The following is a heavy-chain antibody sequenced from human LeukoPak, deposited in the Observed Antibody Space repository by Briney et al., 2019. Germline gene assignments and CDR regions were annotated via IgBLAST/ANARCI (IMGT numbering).Heavy chain of an antibody. J-gene: IGHJ4*02. CDR1: GGSISSYY. V-gene: IGHV4-59*01. Sequence: SETLSLTCTVSGGSISSYYWSWIRQPPGKGLEWIGYIYYSGSTNYNPSLKSRVTISVDTSKNQFSLKLSSVTAADTAVCYCARLGPAHIYYYDSSGYYLFDYWGQGTLVTVSS. CDR3: ARLGPAHIYYYDSSGYYLFDY. D-gene: IGHD3-22*01. CDR2: IYYSGST.